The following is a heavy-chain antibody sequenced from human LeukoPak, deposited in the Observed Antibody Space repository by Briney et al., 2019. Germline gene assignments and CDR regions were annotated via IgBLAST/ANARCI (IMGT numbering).Heavy chain of an antibody. V-gene: IGHV1-18*01. J-gene: IGHJ4*02. Sequence: GASVKVSCKASGYSFTSFGISWVRQAPGQGLEWMGWISAFNGNTNYAQNLQGRVTMTTDTSTSTAYMELRSLTSEDSAVYYCARSIVGVRKRNDYWGQGTLVTVSS. CDR3: ARSIVGVRKRNDY. CDR1: GYSFTSFG. D-gene: IGHD1-26*01. CDR2: ISAFNGNT.